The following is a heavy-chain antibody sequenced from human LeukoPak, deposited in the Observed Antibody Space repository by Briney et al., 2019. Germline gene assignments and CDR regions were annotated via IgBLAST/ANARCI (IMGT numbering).Heavy chain of an antibody. J-gene: IGHJ4*02. CDR3: ARGKEYVYYFDY. Sequence: SQTLSLTCTVSGDSTSSAPYYWSWIRQHPGKGLEWIGYIYYNGQTFYNPSPKSRVSISIDTSKNQFSLKLSSVTAADTAVYYCARGKEYVYYFDYWGQGTLVTVSS. CDR2: IYYNGQT. V-gene: IGHV4-31*03. CDR1: GDSTSSAPYY. D-gene: IGHD2-2*01.